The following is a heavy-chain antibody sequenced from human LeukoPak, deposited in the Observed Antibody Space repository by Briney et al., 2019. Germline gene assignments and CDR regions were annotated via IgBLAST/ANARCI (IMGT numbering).Heavy chain of an antibody. J-gene: IGHJ4*02. Sequence: SETLSLTCAVYGGSFSGYYWSWIRQPPGKGLEWIGYIYYSGSTYYNPSLKSRVTISVDTSKNQFSLKLSSVTAADTAVYYCARVTGEQLRWGQGTLVTVSS. CDR3: ARVTGEQLR. D-gene: IGHD4-17*01. V-gene: IGHV4-34*09. CDR2: IYYSGST. CDR1: GGSFSGYY.